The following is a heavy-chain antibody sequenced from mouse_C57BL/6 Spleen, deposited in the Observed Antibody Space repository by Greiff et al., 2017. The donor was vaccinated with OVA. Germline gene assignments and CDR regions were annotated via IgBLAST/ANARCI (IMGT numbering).Heavy chain of an antibody. J-gene: IGHJ1*03. D-gene: IGHD1-1*01. V-gene: IGHV1-52*01. CDR3: ARGDGSSSWYFDV. CDR1: GYTFTSYW. CDR2: IDPSDSET. Sequence: QVQLQQPGAELVRPGSSVKLSCKASGYTFTSYWMHWVKQRPIQGLEWIGNIDPSDSETHYNQKFKDKATLTVDKAYSTAYMQLSSLTSEDSAVYYCARGDGSSSWYFDVWGTGTTVTVSS.